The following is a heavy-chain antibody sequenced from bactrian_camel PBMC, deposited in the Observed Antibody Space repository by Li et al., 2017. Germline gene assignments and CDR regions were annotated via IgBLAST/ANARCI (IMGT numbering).Heavy chain of an antibody. D-gene: IGHD3*01. CDR1: PETYHNHC. V-gene: IGHV3S6*01. CDR2: IDGSGQYT. Sequence: QLVESGGGLVQPGGSLRLSCAASPETYHNHCMGWFRQVTGKETEGVARIDGSGQYTFYTDATKGRFTISRADNTLYLQMNDLKPEDSAMYYCAAMVTTGCSVSPETFRWWGQGTQVTVS. J-gene: IGHJ4*01. CDR3: AAMVTTGCSVSPETFRW.